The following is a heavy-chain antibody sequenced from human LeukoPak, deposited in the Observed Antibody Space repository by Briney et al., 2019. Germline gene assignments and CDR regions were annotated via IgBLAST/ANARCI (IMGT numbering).Heavy chain of an antibody. CDR2: INPNSGVA. CDR1: GYTFTGYY. Sequence: ASVKVSCEASGYTFTGYYLQWVRQAPGQGLEWVGYINPNSGVANYAQKFQGRVTMTRDTSMTTAYMELNSLTSDDTAVYYCARAEGIAASPTVDYWGQGTLVTVSS. D-gene: IGHD6-13*01. V-gene: IGHV1-2*02. CDR3: ARAEGIAASPTVDY. J-gene: IGHJ4*02.